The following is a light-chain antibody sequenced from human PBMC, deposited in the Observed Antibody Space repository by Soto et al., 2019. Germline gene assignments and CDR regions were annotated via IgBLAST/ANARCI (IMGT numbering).Light chain of an antibody. Sequence: DIQMTQSPSTLSASVGDRVTSTCRASQSISTWLAWYQQKPGRAPKLLIYDASTLDRGVPSRFSGSGSGTEFTLTISSLQPDDFATYYCQQYNSYRAFGQGTKVE. CDR1: QSISTW. V-gene: IGKV1-5*01. CDR2: DAS. CDR3: QQYNSYRA. J-gene: IGKJ1*01.